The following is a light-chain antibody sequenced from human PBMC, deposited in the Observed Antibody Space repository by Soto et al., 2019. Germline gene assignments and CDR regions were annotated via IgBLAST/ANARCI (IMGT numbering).Light chain of an antibody. Sequence: EIPRNQSPSNLSASVGDRVTLTCRASQSISSRLALYQQNPEDAPKLLIYGASSLQGGAPSRFSGSGSGTDSSLTISSLQAEDVANYCYQYVSRYPPTFGPGTKVDIK. CDR2: GAS. J-gene: IGKJ3*01. CDR3: QYVSRYPPT. V-gene: IGKV1-5*01. CDR1: QSISSR.